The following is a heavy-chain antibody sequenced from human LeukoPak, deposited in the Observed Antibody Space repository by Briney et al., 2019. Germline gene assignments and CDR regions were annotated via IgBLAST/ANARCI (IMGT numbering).Heavy chain of an antibody. D-gene: IGHD1-14*01. CDR1: GFTISTYA. CDR2: IKSKTDGGTT. Sequence: GGSLRLSCAASGFTISTYAMSWVRQAPGKGLEWVGRIKSKTDGGTTDYAAPVKGRFTISRDDSKNTLYLQMNSLKTEDTAVYYCTTDPLITFDYWGQGTLVTVSS. V-gene: IGHV3-15*01. J-gene: IGHJ4*02. CDR3: TTDPLITFDY.